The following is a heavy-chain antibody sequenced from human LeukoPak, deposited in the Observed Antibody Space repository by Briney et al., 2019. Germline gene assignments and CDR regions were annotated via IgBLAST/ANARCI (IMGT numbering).Heavy chain of an antibody. V-gene: IGHV3-23*01. CDR1: GFTFSTYG. CDR3: ARSTYYYDSSGYKGVGAFDI. CDR2: LSTSTTRT. J-gene: IGHJ3*02. D-gene: IGHD3-22*01. Sequence: GGSLRLSCAASGFTFSTYGMSWVRQAPGKGLEWVSTLSTSTTRTYYADSVKGRFTISRDNSKNTLYLQMNSLRAEDTAVYYCARSTYYYDSSGYKGVGAFDIWGQGTMVTVSS.